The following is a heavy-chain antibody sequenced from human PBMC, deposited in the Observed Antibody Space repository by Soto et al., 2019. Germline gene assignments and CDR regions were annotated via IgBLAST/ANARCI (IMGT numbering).Heavy chain of an antibody. CDR3: AKDPGVGYCSGGSCYVPDF. D-gene: IGHD2-15*01. J-gene: IGHJ4*02. CDR1: GFTFSNYA. CDR2: LSFDGSNE. V-gene: IGHV3-30-3*01. Sequence: QVHLVDSGGGVVQPGRSLRLSCAASGFTFSNYAMHWVRQAPGKGLEWVALLSFDGSNEYYADSVKGRFTISRGNTNNMLFLQMNSLRPEDTAVYYCAKDPGVGYCSGGSCYVPDFWGQGTLVTVSS.